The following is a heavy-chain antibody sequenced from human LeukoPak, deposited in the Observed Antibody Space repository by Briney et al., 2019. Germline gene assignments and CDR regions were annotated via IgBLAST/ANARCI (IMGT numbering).Heavy chain of an antibody. V-gene: IGHV3-30-3*01. Sequence: GGSLRLSCAASGFTFSSYAMHWVRQAPGKGLELVAVISYDGSNKYYADSVKGRFTISRDNSKNTLYLQMNSLRAEDTAVYYCARAGPIAAAGRAGADFDYWGQGTLVTVSS. CDR3: ARAGPIAAAGRAGADFDY. CDR1: GFTFSSYA. D-gene: IGHD6-13*01. CDR2: ISYDGSNK. J-gene: IGHJ4*02.